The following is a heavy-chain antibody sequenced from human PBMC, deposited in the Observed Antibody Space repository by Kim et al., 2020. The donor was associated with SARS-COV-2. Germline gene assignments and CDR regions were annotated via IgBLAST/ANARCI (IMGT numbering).Heavy chain of an antibody. CDR1: GGSISSGGYY. Sequence: SETLSLTCTVSGGSISSGGYYWSWIRQHPGQGLEWIGYIYYSGCTYYNPSLKSRVTISIDMSKNQFSLKLSSVTAADTAVYYCARARKDIVLVVYAMGAFDIWGQGTMVTVSS. J-gene: IGHJ3*02. D-gene: IGHD2-8*02. CDR3: ARARKDIVLVVYAMGAFDI. CDR2: IYYSGCT. V-gene: IGHV4-31*03.